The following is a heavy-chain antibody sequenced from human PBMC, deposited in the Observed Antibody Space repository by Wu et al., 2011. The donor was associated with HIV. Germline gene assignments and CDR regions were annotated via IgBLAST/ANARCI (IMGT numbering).Heavy chain of an antibody. V-gene: IGHV1-18*01. CDR1: GYTFPDYG. J-gene: IGHJ4*02. CDR2: ISAYNGDT. D-gene: IGHD3-22*01. Sequence: QVQLVQSGAEVKKPGASVKVSCKTSGYTFPDYGITWMRQAPGQGLEWMGWISAYNGDTNYAQRLQGRVTMTTDTSTSTAYMELRSLRSDDTAVYYCARDLYYDSSGYNAHFDYWGQGTLVTVSS. CDR3: ARDLYYDSSGYNAHFDY.